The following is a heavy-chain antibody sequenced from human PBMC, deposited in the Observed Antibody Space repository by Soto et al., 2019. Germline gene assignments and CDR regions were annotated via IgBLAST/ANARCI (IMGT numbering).Heavy chain of an antibody. CDR1: GYSFTSYW. CDR3: AGLLIAERHYYYYYGMDV. D-gene: IGHD6-13*01. J-gene: IGHJ6*02. CDR2: IDPSDSYT. Sequence: GESLKISCKGSGYSFTSYWISWVRQMPGKGLEWMGRIDPSDSYTNYSPSFQGHVTISADKSISTAYLRWSSLKASDTAMYYCAGLLIAERHYYYYYGMDVWGQGTTVTVSS. V-gene: IGHV5-10-1*01.